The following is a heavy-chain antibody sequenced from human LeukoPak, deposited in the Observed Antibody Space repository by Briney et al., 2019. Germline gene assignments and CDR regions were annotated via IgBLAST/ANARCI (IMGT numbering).Heavy chain of an antibody. J-gene: IGHJ4*02. D-gene: IGHD6-13*01. CDR3: ARHGGPSSSWFFPIDY. Sequence: PSETLSLTCTVSGGSISSYYWSWVRQPPGKGLEWIGYIYYSGSTNYNPSLKSRVTISVDTSKNQFSLKLSSVTAADTAVYYCARHGGPSSSWFFPIDYWGQGTLVTVSS. CDR1: GGSISSYY. V-gene: IGHV4-59*08. CDR2: IYYSGST.